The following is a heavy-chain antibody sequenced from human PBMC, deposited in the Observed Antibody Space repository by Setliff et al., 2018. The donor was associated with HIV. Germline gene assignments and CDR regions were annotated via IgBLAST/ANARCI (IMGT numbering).Heavy chain of an antibody. CDR2: INPNSGDT. D-gene: IGHD3-22*01. CDR1: EYSFTGYY. CDR3: ARAEGYYDNSVNPGRYYYYYMDV. V-gene: IGHV1-2*02. Sequence: ASVKVSCKASEYSFTGYYVHWVRQAPGQGLEWMGWINPNSGDTNYAQKFQGRVTMTRDTSINTAYMELTRLRSDDTAVYYCARAEGYYDNSVNPGRYYYYYMDVWGKGTTVTVSS. J-gene: IGHJ6*03.